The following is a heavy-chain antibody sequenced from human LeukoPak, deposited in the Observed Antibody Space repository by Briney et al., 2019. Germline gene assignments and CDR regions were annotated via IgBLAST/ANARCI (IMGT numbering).Heavy chain of an antibody. CDR1: GYTFTGYY. J-gene: IGHJ4*02. Sequence: ASVKVSCKASGYTFTGYYVHWVRQAPGQGLEWMGRINPNSGSTNYAQKFQGRVTMTRDTSISTAYMELSRLRSDDTAVYYCARVFDPISSSWDDRYFDYWGQGTLVTVSS. V-gene: IGHV1-2*06. D-gene: IGHD6-13*01. CDR3: ARVFDPISSSWDDRYFDY. CDR2: INPNSGST.